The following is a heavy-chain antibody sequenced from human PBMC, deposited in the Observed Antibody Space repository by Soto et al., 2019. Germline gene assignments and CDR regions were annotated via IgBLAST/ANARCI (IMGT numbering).Heavy chain of an antibody. CDR3: ARDQGGEFLKGSGMDV. V-gene: IGHV4-59*01. D-gene: IGHD3-10*01. J-gene: IGHJ6*02. CDR1: GDSISRYY. CDR2: IYYSGET. Sequence: QVQVQESGPGLVKPSEALSLTCTVSGDSISRYYWSWIRLSPGKGLEWIGYIYYSGETNYNPSVKSRVTISVDRTKNQFSLKLSSVTAADTAVYYCARDQGGEFLKGSGMDVWGQGTTVTVSS.